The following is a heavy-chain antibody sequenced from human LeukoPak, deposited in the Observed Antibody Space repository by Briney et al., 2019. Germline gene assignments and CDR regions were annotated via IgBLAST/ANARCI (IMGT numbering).Heavy chain of an antibody. J-gene: IGHJ4*02. CDR2: IYPGDSDT. D-gene: IGHD5-12*01. CDR3: ARQSVKGAYDYTSSFDY. Sequence: GASLQISCKGSGYRFTSYWIGWVRQVPGKGLEWMGIIYPGDSDTRYSPSFQGQVTISADKSISTAYLQWSSLKSSDTAMYYCARQSVKGAYDYTSSFDYWGQGTLVTVSS. V-gene: IGHV5-51*01. CDR1: GYRFTSYW.